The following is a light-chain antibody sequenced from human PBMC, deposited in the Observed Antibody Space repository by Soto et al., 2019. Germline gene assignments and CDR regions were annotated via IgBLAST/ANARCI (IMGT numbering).Light chain of an antibody. CDR2: EVS. CDR3: TSYTSSSTYV. CDR1: SSDSGDYNY. Sequence: QSALTQPASVSGSPGQSITISCTGTSSDSGDYNYVSWYQQHPGKAPKLMIYEVSHRPSGVSSRFSGSKSGNTASLTISGLQAEDEADYYCTSYTSSSTYVFGTGTKLTVL. V-gene: IGLV2-14*01. J-gene: IGLJ1*01.